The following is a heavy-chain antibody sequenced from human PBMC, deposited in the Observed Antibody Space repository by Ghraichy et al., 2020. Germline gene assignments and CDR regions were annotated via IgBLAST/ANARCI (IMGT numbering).Heavy chain of an antibody. CDR1: EFTFNAFA. CDR3: AKEGGTYFDSYYYGLNV. CDR2: ISYDGRST. V-gene: IGHV3-30*09. Sequence: GGSLRLSCAASEFTFNAFAMHWVRQAPGKGLEWVAFISYDGRSTNYADSVKGRFAISRDNTRYTLHLQMNSLRAEDTAVYYCAKEGGTYFDSYYYGLNVWGEGSTVIVS. J-gene: IGHJ6*02. D-gene: IGHD1-26*01.